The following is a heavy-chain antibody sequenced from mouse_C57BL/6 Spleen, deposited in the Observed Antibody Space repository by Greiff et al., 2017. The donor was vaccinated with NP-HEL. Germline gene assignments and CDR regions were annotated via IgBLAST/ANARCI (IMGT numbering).Heavy chain of an antibody. D-gene: IGHD3-2*02. CDR1: GYTFTSYW. V-gene: IGHV1-61*01. J-gene: IGHJ4*01. CDR2: IYPSASET. Sequence: VQLQQPGAELVRPGSSVKLSCKASGYTFTSYWMDWVKQRPGQGLEWIGNIYPSASETHYNQKFKDKATLTVDKSSSTAYMQLSSLTSEDSAVYYCARSSSGYVGYAMDYWGQGTSVTVSS. CDR3: ARSSSGYVGYAMDY.